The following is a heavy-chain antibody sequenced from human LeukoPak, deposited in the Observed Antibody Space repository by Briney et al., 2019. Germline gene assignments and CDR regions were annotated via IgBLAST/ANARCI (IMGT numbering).Heavy chain of an antibody. CDR2: IYYSGST. CDR1: GGSISSGGYY. Sequence: SQTLSLTCTVSGGSISSGGYYWSWIRQHPGKGLEWIGYIYYSGSTYYNPSLKSRVTISVDTSKNQFSLKLSPATAADTAVYYCASESTYRYNYWGQGTPVTVSS. CDR3: ASESTYRYNY. V-gene: IGHV4-31*03. D-gene: IGHD5-18*01. J-gene: IGHJ4*02.